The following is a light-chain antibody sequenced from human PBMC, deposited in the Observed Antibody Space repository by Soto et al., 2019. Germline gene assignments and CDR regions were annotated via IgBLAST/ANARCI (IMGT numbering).Light chain of an antibody. CDR3: RQHRYWPPLT. J-gene: IGKJ4*01. CDR2: DAS. Sequence: IVLTQSPATLSLSPGERATLSCRASQSISSYLGWYQQKPGQAPRLLIDDASNRATGIPARFSGSGSGTAVTPTTSSIQADDVAGYYCRQHRYWPPLTFGGGTKVEIK. CDR1: QSISSY. V-gene: IGKV3-11*01.